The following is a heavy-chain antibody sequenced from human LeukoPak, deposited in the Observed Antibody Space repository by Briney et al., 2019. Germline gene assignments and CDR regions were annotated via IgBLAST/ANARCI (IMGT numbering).Heavy chain of an antibody. J-gene: IGHJ4*02. CDR2: IRSKAYGGTR. CDR3: TRGQYGYSSRLDS. Sequence: SLRLSCTSSGFTFGDFLMSWVRQAPGKGLEWVGFIRSKAYGGTRKYAASVNGRFTISRDDSKNIAYLQINSLKTEDAAVYYCTRGQYGYSSRLDSWGQGTLVTVSS. V-gene: IGHV3-49*04. CDR1: GFTFGDFL. D-gene: IGHD6-19*01.